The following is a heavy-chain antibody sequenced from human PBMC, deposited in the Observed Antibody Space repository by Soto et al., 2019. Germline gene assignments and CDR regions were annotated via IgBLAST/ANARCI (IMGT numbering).Heavy chain of an antibody. CDR3: ARGSRHEGPYNDISGFHNWFDT. D-gene: IGHD3-22*01. V-gene: IGHV4-61*01. Sequence: QVQLQESGPGLAKPSETLSLTCTVSGDSVSSGRYYWSWIRQAPGKRLEWIGFVYYSGFTNYNPSIRRLVTNPVDTSNNQFSLRLYSVTAADTAVYFCARGSRHEGPYNDISGFHNWFDTWGQGTLVNVSS. J-gene: IGHJ5*02. CDR1: GDSVSSGRYY. CDR2: VYYSGFT.